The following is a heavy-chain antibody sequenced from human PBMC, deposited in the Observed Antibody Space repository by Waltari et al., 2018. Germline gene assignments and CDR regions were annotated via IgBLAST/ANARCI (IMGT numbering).Heavy chain of an antibody. V-gene: IGHV3-73*01. J-gene: IGHJ4*02. CDR1: GFIFSDSA. Sequence: EEQMVESGGDLVQPGGSLKLSCAASGFIFSDSAIHGVRQAPGKGLGWVGRIRTRTNNYATAYGASVKGRLTISRDDSRNVAYLQMNSLKTEDTALYYCSRHDPLDYWGQGTLVTVSS. CDR3: SRHDPLDY. CDR2: IRTRTNNYAT.